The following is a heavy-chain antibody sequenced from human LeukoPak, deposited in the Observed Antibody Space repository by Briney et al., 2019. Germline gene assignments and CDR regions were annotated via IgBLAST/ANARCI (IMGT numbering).Heavy chain of an antibody. V-gene: IGHV1-69*05. CDR1: GGTFSSYA. J-gene: IGHJ6*03. CDR3: ARSLVTYYYDSSGYEGHYYYYYYMDV. D-gene: IGHD3-22*01. Sequence: SVKVSCKASGGTFSSYAISWVRQAPGQGLEWMGRIIPIFGTANYAQKFQGRVTVTTDESTSTAYMELSSLRSEDTAVYYCARSLVTYYYDSSGYEGHYYYYYYMDVWGKGTTVTVSS. CDR2: IIPIFGTA.